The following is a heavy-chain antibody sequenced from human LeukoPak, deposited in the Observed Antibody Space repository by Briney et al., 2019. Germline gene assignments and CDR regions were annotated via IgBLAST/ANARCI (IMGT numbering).Heavy chain of an antibody. J-gene: IGHJ5*02. V-gene: IGHV4-34*01. D-gene: IGHD1-1*01. CDR3: ARGVRTVTTYNWFDP. CDR2: FNHSGST. CDR1: GGSFSGYY. Sequence: SETLSLTCAVYGGSFSGYYWSWIRQPPGKGLEWIGEFNHSGSTNYNPSLKSRVTISVDTSKNQFSLKLSSVTAADTAVYYCARGVRTVTTYNWFDPWGQGTLVTVSS.